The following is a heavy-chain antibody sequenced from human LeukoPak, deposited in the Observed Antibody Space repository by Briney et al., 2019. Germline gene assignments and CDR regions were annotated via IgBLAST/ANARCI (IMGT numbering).Heavy chain of an antibody. J-gene: IGHJ3*02. Sequence: ASVKVSCKASGGTFSSYTISWVRQAPGQGLEWMGRIIPILGIANYAQKFQGRVTITSDKTTSTAYMELSSLRSEDTAVYYCASPRALYCSSTSCQTANGAFDIWGQGTMVTVSS. V-gene: IGHV1-69*02. CDR1: GGTFSSYT. D-gene: IGHD2-2*01. CDR2: IIPILGIA. CDR3: ASPRALYCSSTSCQTANGAFDI.